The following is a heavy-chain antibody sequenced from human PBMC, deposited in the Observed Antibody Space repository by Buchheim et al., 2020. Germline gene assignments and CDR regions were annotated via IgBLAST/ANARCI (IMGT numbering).Heavy chain of an antibody. CDR3: AREGRRYYYDSSGYYSGHGTDYCGMDV. CDR1: GGSISSGDYY. J-gene: IGHJ6*02. CDR2: IYYSGST. D-gene: IGHD3-22*01. V-gene: IGHV4-30-4*01. Sequence: QVQLQESGPGLVKPSQTLSLTCTVSGGSISSGDYYWSWIRQPPGKGLEWIGYIYYSGSTYYNPSLKSRVTISVDTSKNQFSLKLSSVTAADTAVYYCAREGRRYYYDSSGYYSGHGTDYCGMDVWGQGTT.